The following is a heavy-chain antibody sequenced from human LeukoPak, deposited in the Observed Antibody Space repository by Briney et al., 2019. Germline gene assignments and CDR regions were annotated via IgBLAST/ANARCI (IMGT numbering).Heavy chain of an antibody. D-gene: IGHD4/OR15-4a*01. CDR3: ARDEGLNGPFDY. J-gene: IGHJ4*02. Sequence: SETLSLTCTVSGASIRANHHYWAWVRQPPGKGLEWIGRIYTSGSTNYNPSLKSRVTMSVDTSKNQFSLKLSSVTAADTAVYYCARDEGLNGPFDYWGQGTLVTVSS. CDR2: IYTSGST. CDR1: GASIRANHHY. V-gene: IGHV4-39*07.